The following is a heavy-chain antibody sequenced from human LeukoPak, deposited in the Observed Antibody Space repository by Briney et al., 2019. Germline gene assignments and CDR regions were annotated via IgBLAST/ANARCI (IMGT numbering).Heavy chain of an antibody. Sequence: VASVKVSCKASGYTFTSYYMHWVRQAPGQGLEWMGIINPSGGSTSYAQKFQGRVTMTRDTSTSTVHMELSSLRSEDTAVYYCATEISSGWNGDYWGQGTLVTVSS. V-gene: IGHV1-46*01. CDR2: INPSGGST. CDR1: GYTFTSYY. D-gene: IGHD6-19*01. J-gene: IGHJ4*02. CDR3: ATEISSGWNGDY.